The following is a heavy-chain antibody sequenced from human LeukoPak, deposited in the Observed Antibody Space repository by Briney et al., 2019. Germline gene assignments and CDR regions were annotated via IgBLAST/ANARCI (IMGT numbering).Heavy chain of an antibody. V-gene: IGHV5-51*01. Sequence: GESLKISCKGSGYSFTSYWIGWVRQMPGKGLEWMGIIYPEDSDTRYSPSFQGQVTISADRSISTAYLQWTSLKASDTAVYYCARTSTAGTTIRFDPWGQGTLVTVSS. J-gene: IGHJ5*02. D-gene: IGHD1-1*01. CDR3: ARTSTAGTTIRFDP. CDR2: IYPEDSDT. CDR1: GYSFTSYW.